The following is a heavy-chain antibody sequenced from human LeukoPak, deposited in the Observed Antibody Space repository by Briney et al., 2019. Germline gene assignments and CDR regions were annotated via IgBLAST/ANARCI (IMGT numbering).Heavy chain of an antibody. CDR3: AKDFAGLRGYSYGYFDY. CDR1: GFTVSTNY. D-gene: IGHD5-18*01. CDR2: IYRSGDT. V-gene: IGHV3-66*01. Sequence: GGSLRLSCAASGFTVSTNYMSWVRQAPGKGPEWISIIYRSGDTYYADSVKGRFTISRDNSKNTLYLQMNSLRAEDTAVYYCAKDFAGLRGYSYGYFDYWGQGTLVTVSS. J-gene: IGHJ4*02.